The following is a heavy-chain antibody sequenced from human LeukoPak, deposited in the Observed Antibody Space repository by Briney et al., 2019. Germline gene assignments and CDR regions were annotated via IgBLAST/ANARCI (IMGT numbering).Heavy chain of an antibody. V-gene: IGHV3-53*01. CDR1: GFTVSSKY. CDR2: IYTGGST. Sequence: GGSLRLSCAASGFTVSSKYMNWVRQAPGKGLEWVSVIYTGGSTFYADSVKGRFTISRDNYKNTLYLQMNSLRAEDTAVYCCARDMLGFAYFDLWGRGTLVTVSS. D-gene: IGHD3-10*02. CDR3: ARDMLGFAYFDL. J-gene: IGHJ2*01.